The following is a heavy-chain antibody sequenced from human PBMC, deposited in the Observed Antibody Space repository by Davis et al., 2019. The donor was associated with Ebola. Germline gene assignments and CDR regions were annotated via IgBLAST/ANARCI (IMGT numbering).Heavy chain of an antibody. J-gene: IGHJ6*02. CDR2: IYYTGST. V-gene: IGHV4-59*08. CDR3: ARGVTMVRGVMDYYYGMDV. CDR1: GGSFSGYY. D-gene: IGHD3-10*01. Sequence: SETLSLTCAVYGGSFSGYYWSWIRQPPGKGLEWIGYIYYTGSTNYNPSLKSRVTISVDTSKNQFSLKLSSVTAADTAVYYCARGVTMVRGVMDYYYGMDVWGQGTTVTVSS.